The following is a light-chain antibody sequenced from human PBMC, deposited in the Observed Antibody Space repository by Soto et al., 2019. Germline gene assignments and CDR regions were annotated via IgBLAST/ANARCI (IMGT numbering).Light chain of an antibody. CDR3: QQYHSNSLP. CDR1: QSISSW. V-gene: IGKV1-5*03. CDR2: KPS. J-gene: IGKJ4*01. Sequence: DIQMTQSPSTLSASVGDRVTITCRASQSISSWLTWYQQKPGKAPEYLIYKPSTLKSGVPSRFSGSGSGTEFTLTIDILQTADFATYYCQQYHSNSLPFGGGTRVEIK.